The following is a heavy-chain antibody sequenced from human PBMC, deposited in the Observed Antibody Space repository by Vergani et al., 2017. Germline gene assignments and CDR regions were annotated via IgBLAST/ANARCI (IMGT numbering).Heavy chain of an antibody. V-gene: IGHV4-4*07. CDR1: DFISNGHY. J-gene: IGHJ3*02. CDR2: IYTSGST. CDR3: ARDEGGCSSTSCYISAFDI. Sequence: QVQLQESGPGLVKPSETLSLICDVFDFISNGHYWSWIRQPAGKGLEWIGRIYTSGSTNYNPSLKSRVTMSVDTSKNQFSLKLSSVTAADTAVYYCARDEGGCSSTSCYISAFDIWGQGTMVTVSS. D-gene: IGHD2-2*02.